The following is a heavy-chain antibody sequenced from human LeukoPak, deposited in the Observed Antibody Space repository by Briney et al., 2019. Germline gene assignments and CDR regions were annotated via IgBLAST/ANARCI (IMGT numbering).Heavy chain of an antibody. J-gene: IGHJ4*02. CDR3: ATSPYYYDSSGYFAPDY. CDR1: GYTFTSYG. CDR2: ISAYNGNT. Sequence: ASVKVSCKASGYTFTSYGISWVRQAPGQGLEWMGWISAYNGNTNYAQKLQGRVTMTTDTSTSTAYMELRSLRSDDTAVYYCATSPYYYDSSGYFAPDYWGQGTLVTVSS. D-gene: IGHD3-22*01. V-gene: IGHV1-18*01.